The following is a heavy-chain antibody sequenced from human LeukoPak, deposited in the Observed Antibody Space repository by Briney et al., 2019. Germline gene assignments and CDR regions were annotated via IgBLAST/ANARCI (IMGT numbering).Heavy chain of an antibody. J-gene: IGHJ5*02. V-gene: IGHV6-1*01. D-gene: IGHD3-10*01. CDR1: GDSVSSNSAA. CDR3: ARELLWFGELLGVWFDP. CDR2: TYYRSKWYN. Sequence: SQTLSLTCAISGDSVSSNSAAWNWIRQSPSRGLEWLGRTYYRSKWYNDYAVSVKSRITINPDTSKNQFSLQLNSVTPGDTAVYYCARELLWFGELLGVWFDPWGQGTLVTVSS.